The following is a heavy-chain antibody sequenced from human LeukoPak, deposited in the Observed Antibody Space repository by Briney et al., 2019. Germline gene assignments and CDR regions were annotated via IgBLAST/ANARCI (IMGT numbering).Heavy chain of an antibody. V-gene: IGHV3-9*03. CDR1: GFTFDDYA. CDR2: ISWNSGSI. D-gene: IGHD3-3*01. Sequence: GGSLRLSCAASGFTFDDYAMHWVRQAPGKGLEWVSGISWNSGSIGYADSVKGRFTISRDNAKNSLYPQMNSLRAEDMALYYCAKDITIFGVATVPDAFDIWGQGTMVTVSS. CDR3: AKDITIFGVATVPDAFDI. J-gene: IGHJ3*02.